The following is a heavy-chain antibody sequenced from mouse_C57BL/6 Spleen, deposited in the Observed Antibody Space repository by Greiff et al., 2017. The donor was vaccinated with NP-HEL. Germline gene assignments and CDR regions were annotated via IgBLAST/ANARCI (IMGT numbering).Heavy chain of an antibody. D-gene: IGHD1-1*01. Sequence: VQLQESDAELVKPGASVKISCKVSGYTFTDHTIHWMKQRPEQGLEWIGYIYPRDGSTKYNEKFKGKATLTADKSSSTAYMQLKSLTSEDYAVYFCARELLRYDYAMDYWGQGTSVTVSS. CDR1: GYTFTDHT. J-gene: IGHJ4*01. CDR2: IYPRDGST. CDR3: ARELLRYDYAMDY. V-gene: IGHV1-78*01.